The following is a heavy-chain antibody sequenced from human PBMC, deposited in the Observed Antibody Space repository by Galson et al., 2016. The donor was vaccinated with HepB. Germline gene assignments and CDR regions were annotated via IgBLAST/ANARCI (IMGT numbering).Heavy chain of an antibody. D-gene: IGHD5-24*01. J-gene: IGHJ4*02. Sequence: SETLSLTCNVPPNYSWGWIRQPPGKGHEWIGSINFRGETFYNPSLASRVTIYVDRSKNELSLRLTSLTAADTAVYYCARHRTGEAYNPSDSWGRGILVTVSS. CDR1: PNYS. CDR3: ARHRTGEAYNPSDS. V-gene: IGHV4-39*01. CDR2: INFRGET.